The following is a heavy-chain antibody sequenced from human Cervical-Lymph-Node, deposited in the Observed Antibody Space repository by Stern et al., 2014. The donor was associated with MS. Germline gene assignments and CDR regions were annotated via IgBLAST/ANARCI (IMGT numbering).Heavy chain of an antibody. D-gene: IGHD3-3*01. CDR3: AKSEYDLWSAYWEY. Sequence: EVQLLESGGGLVQPGGSLRLSCAASGFTFSTYPMHWVRQAPGKGLEWVSGIANSGADTYYADSVKGRFTISRDNSKNTLFLQMKSLGADDTAVYYCAKSEYDLWSAYWEYWGQGTLVSVSS. V-gene: IGHV3-23*01. CDR1: GFTFSTYP. J-gene: IGHJ4*02. CDR2: IANSGADT.